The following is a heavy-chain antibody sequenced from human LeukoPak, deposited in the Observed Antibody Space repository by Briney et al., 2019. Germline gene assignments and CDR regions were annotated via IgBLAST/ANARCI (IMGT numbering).Heavy chain of an antibody. Sequence: GGSLRLSCAASGFTFSSYEMNWVRQAPGKGLEWVSAISGSGGSTYYADSVKGRFTISRDNSKNTLYLQMNSLRAEDTAVYYCAKGHHYGSGSYYPAGTFDYWGQGTLVTVSS. CDR2: ISGSGGST. CDR1: GFTFSSYE. D-gene: IGHD3-10*01. J-gene: IGHJ4*02. CDR3: AKGHHYGSGSYYPAGTFDY. V-gene: IGHV3-23*01.